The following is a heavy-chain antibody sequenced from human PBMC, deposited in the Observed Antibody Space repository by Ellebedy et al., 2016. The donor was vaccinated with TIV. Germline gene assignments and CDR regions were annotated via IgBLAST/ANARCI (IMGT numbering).Heavy chain of an antibody. V-gene: IGHV3-21*01. J-gene: IGHJ4*02. Sequence: GGSLRLXCAASGFTFRTSSVNWVRQAPGQGLEWVSSISSSGNYKYYADSVKGRFTISRDNAKNTLYLQVSSLRAEDTAVYFCVRDGDHWDFDYWGQGTLVTVSS. CDR3: VRDGDHWDFDY. CDR1: GFTFRTSS. D-gene: IGHD7-27*01. CDR2: ISSSGNYK.